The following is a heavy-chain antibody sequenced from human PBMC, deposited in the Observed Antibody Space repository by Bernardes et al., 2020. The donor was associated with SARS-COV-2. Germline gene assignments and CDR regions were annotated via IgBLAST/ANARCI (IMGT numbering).Heavy chain of an antibody. D-gene: IGHD3-9*01. Sequence: GESLRLSRAASGFTFSNYAMSWVRQAPGKGLEWFSCISGSGCSTYYAYSVKGRFTISRDNSKNTLYLQMNSLRAEDTAVYYCAKVVRYEILTGYFWAGYFLDYWGQGTLVTGST. J-gene: IGHJ4*02. CDR2: ISGSGCST. V-gene: IGHV3-23*01. CDR1: GFTFSNYA. CDR3: AKVVRYEILTGYFWAGYFLDY.